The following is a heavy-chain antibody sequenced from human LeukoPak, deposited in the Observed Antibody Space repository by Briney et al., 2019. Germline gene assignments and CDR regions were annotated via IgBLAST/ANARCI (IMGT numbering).Heavy chain of an antibody. V-gene: IGHV4-34*01. D-gene: IGHD6-13*01. CDR1: GGSFSGYY. CDR3: ARGGISPFDP. CDR2: INHSGST. Sequence: SETLSLTCAVYGGSFSGYYWSWVRQPPGKGLEWIGEINHSGSTNYNPSLKSRVTTSVDTSKNQFSLKLSSVTAADTAVYYCARGGISPFDPWGQGTLVTVSS. J-gene: IGHJ5*02.